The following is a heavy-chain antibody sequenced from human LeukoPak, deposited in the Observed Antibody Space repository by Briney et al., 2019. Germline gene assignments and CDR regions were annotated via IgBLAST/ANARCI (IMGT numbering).Heavy chain of an antibody. Sequence: PGGSLRLSCTASGFTFNNYWMHWVRQAPGKGPVWVSRINTDGSSTSYADSVKGRFTISRDNAKNTLYLQMNSLRVEDTAVYYCARALAVTGTGGFDPWGQGTLVTASS. J-gene: IGHJ5*02. D-gene: IGHD6-19*01. CDR1: GFTFNNYW. CDR2: INTDGSST. CDR3: ARALAVTGTGGFDP. V-gene: IGHV3-74*01.